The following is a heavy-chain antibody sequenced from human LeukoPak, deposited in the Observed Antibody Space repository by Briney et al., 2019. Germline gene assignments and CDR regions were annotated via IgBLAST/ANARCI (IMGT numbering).Heavy chain of an antibody. CDR3: ASQGWGLGAAAGPRGAFDI. D-gene: IGHD6-13*01. J-gene: IGHJ3*02. CDR2: ISYDGSNK. V-gene: IGHV3-30-3*01. CDR1: GFTFSSYA. Sequence: PGGSLRLSCAASGFTFSSYAMHWVRQAPGKGLEWVAVISYDGSNKYYADSVKGRFTISRDNSKNTLYLQMNSLRAEDTAVYYCASQGWGLGAAAGPRGAFDIWGQGTMVTVSS.